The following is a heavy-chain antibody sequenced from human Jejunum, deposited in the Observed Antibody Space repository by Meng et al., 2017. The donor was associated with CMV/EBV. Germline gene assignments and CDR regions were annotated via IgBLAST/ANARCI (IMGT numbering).Heavy chain of an antibody. CDR2: IYRGDDK. J-gene: IGHJ4*02. CDR3: AHFVGGYYPSRPDY. V-gene: IGHV2-5*02. CDR1: VFSPSTSGEG. Sequence: QIPLKESRPTLVKPTQPLTLTCSFSVFSPSTSGEGVGWIRQPPGKALEWLALIYRGDDKRYSPSLNSRLTIAKDTSKNEVVLTLTNMGPIDTGTYYCAHFVGGYYPSRPDYWGQGTLVTVSS. D-gene: IGHD1-26*01.